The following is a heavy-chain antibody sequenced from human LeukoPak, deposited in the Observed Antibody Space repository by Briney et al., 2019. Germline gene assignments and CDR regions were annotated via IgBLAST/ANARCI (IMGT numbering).Heavy chain of an antibody. CDR3: ARAPRGSSTSCFY. V-gene: IGHV3-74*01. CDR1: GFTFSSYW. Sequence: GGSLRLSCAASGFTFSSYWMHWVRQAPGKGLVWVSRINSDGSSTSYADSVKGRFTISRDNAKNTLYLQMSSLRAEDTAVYYCARAPRGSSTSCFYWGQGTLVTVSS. CDR2: INSDGSST. D-gene: IGHD2-2*01. J-gene: IGHJ4*02.